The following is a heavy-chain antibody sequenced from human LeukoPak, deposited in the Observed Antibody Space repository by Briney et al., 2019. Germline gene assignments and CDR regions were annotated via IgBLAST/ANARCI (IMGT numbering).Heavy chain of an antibody. V-gene: IGHV4-4*02. CDR3: ASVRGYSSGWYASGFDP. CDR2: IYHSGST. Sequence: GSLRLSCAASGFTFSSYAMSWVRQAPGKGLEWIGEIYHSGSTNYNPSLKSRVTISVDKSKNQFSLKLNSVTAADTAVYYCASVRGYSSGWYASGFDPWGQGTLVTVSS. D-gene: IGHD6-19*01. J-gene: IGHJ5*02. CDR1: GFTFSSYAM.